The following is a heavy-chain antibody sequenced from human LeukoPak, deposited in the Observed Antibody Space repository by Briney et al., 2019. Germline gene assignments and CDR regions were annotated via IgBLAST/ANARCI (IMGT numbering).Heavy chain of an antibody. V-gene: IGHV4-38-2*02. J-gene: IGHJ4*02. Sequence: SETLSLTCTVSGYSISSGYYWGWIRQPPGKGLEWIGSIYYSGSTYYNPSLKSRVTISVDTSKNQFPLKLSSVTAADTAVYYCARQSGYYYDSSGYDYWGQGTLVTVSS. D-gene: IGHD3-22*01. CDR1: GYSISSGYY. CDR3: ARQSGYYYDSSGYDY. CDR2: IYYSGST.